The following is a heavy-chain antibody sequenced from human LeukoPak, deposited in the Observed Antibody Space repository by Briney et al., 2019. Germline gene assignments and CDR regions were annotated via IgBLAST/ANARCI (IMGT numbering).Heavy chain of an antibody. CDR3: ARDFRDYYGSGSYYGMDV. CDR1: GFTVSSNY. J-gene: IGHJ6*02. Sequence: GGSLRLSCAASGFTVSSNYMSWVRQAPGKGLEWVSVIYSGGSTYYADSVKGRFTISRDNSKNTLYLQMNSLRAEDTSVYYCARDFRDYYGSGSYYGMDVWGQGTTVTVSS. V-gene: IGHV3-66*01. D-gene: IGHD3-10*01. CDR2: IYSGGST.